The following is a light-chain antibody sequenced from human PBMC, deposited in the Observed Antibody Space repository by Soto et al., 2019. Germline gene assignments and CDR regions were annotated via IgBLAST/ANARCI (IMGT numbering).Light chain of an antibody. CDR2: EDN. Sequence: NFMLTQPHSVSESPGKTVTISCTRSSGSIASNYVQWYQQRPGSAPTTVIYEDNQRPSGVPDRFSGSIDSSSNSASLTISGLKTEDEADYYCQSYDSSNPVVFGGGTKVTVX. CDR1: SGSIASNY. J-gene: IGLJ2*01. CDR3: QSYDSSNPVV. V-gene: IGLV6-57*04.